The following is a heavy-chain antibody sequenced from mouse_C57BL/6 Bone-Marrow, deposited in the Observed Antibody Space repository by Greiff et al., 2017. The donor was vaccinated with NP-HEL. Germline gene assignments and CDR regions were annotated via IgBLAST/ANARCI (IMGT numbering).Heavy chain of an antibody. CDR1: GFTFSDYG. Sequence: EVKLMESGGGLVKPGGSLKLSCAASGFTFSDYGMHWVRQAPEKGLEWVAYISSGSSTIYYADTVKGRFTISRDNAKNTLFLQMTSLRSEDTAMYYCARSQLRLLFAYWGQGTLVTVSA. J-gene: IGHJ3*01. V-gene: IGHV5-17*01. D-gene: IGHD3-2*02. CDR2: ISSGSSTI. CDR3: ARSQLRLLFAY.